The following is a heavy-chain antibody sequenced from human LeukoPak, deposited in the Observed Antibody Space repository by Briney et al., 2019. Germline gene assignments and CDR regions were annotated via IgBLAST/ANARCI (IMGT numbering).Heavy chain of an antibody. Sequence: GGSLRLSCAASGFTFSSYGMHWVRQAPGKGLEWVAFIRYDGSNKYYADSVKGRFTISRDNAKNSLYLQMNSLRAEDTAVYYCARDPGYCTGGSCYFYDYWGQGTLVTVSS. V-gene: IGHV3-30*02. CDR1: GFTFSSYG. J-gene: IGHJ4*02. D-gene: IGHD2-15*01. CDR2: IRYDGSNK. CDR3: ARDPGYCTGGSCYFYDY.